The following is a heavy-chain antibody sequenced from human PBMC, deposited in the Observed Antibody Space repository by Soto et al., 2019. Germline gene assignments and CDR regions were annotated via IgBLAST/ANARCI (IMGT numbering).Heavy chain of an antibody. V-gene: IGHV1-69*01. CDR1: GGTFSSYA. Sequence: QVQLVQSGAEVKKPGSSVKVSCKASGGTFSSYAISWVRQAPGQGLEWMGGIIPIFGTANYAQKFQGRVTSTADESTSTAYMEVSSLRSEDTAVYYCARTMERYSYADYFDYWGQGTLVTVSS. D-gene: IGHD5-18*01. CDR3: ARTMERYSYADYFDY. J-gene: IGHJ4*02. CDR2: IIPIFGTA.